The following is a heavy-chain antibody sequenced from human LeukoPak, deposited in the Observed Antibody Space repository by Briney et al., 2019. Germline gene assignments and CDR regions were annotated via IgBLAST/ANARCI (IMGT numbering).Heavy chain of an antibody. CDR3: ARVGPNDYGDYAFDY. CDR2: IIPIFGTA. Sequence: SMKVSCKASGGTFSSYAISWVRQAPGQGLEWMGRIIPIFGTANYAQKFQGRVTITTDESTSTAYMELSSLRSEDTAVYYCARVGPNDYGDYAFDYWGQGTLVTVSS. V-gene: IGHV1-69*05. D-gene: IGHD4-17*01. CDR1: GGTFSSYA. J-gene: IGHJ4*02.